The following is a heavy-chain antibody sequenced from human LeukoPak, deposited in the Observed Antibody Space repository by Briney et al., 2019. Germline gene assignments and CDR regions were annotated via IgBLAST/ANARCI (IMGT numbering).Heavy chain of an antibody. CDR3: ERVSRPLSGYYTGFDY. D-gene: IGHD3-3*01. CDR1: GGSISSSSYY. CDR2: IYYSGST. Sequence: PSETLSLTCTVSGGSISSSSYYWGWIRQPPGKGLEWIGSIYYSGSTYYNPSLKSRVTISVDTSKNQFSLKLSSVTAADTAVYYCERVSRPLSGYYTGFDYWGQGTLVTVSS. V-gene: IGHV4-39*01. J-gene: IGHJ4*02.